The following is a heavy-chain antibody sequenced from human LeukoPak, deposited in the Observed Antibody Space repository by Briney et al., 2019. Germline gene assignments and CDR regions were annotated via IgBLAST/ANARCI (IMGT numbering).Heavy chain of an antibody. D-gene: IGHD3-22*01. CDR3: ARDSSGPSNPFDY. V-gene: IGHV4-38-2*02. J-gene: IGHJ4*02. Sequence: PSETLSLTRSVSGYSISNGYYWGWLRQTPGKGLEWIGSIYHSGSTYYNPSLKSRLTMSVDTSNNKFSLRLRSMTAADTAVYYCARDSSGPSNPFDYWGQGTLVTVSS. CDR2: IYHSGST. CDR1: GYSISNGYY.